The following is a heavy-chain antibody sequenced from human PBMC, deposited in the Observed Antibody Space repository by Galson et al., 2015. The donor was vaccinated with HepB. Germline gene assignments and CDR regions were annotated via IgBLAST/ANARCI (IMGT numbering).Heavy chain of an antibody. J-gene: IGHJ4*02. Sequence: SVKVSCKASGNTFTTYDINWVRQATGQGLEWMGWMNPNSGITGYAQKFQGRVTMTRNTSISTAYMELSSLRSEDTAVYYCARGGDYSNYVSDCWGQGTLVTVSS. CDR1: GNTFTTYD. CDR3: ARGGDYSNYVSDC. CDR2: MNPNSGIT. D-gene: IGHD4-11*01. V-gene: IGHV1-8*01.